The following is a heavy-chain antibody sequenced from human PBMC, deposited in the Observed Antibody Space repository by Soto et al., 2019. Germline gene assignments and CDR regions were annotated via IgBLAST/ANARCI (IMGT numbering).Heavy chain of an antibody. D-gene: IGHD3-10*01. CDR1: GDSISRSYW. V-gene: IGHV4-4*02. CDR2: IYHSGST. CDR3: TSKFGPLLADAFDI. J-gene: IGHJ3*02. Sequence: QVQLQESGPGLVKPSGTLSLTCAVSGDSISRSYWWSWVRQLPGKGLEWIGEIYHSGSTIYNPSLQSRVNLSMDKSKNEFSLKMSSVTDAYTAVYYCTSKFGPLLADAFDIWGQGTMVTVSS.